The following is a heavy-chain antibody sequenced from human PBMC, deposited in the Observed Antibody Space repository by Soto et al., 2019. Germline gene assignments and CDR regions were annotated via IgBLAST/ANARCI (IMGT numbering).Heavy chain of an antibody. Sequence: GGSLRLSCAASGFSVSSSYLTWVRQAPGRGLEWVSSIYSGGTTYYADSVKGRFSVSRDNSKNTLYLQMSSLRDEDSAVYYCARGYGSSYGFGFWGQGTLVTVSS. CDR2: IYSGGTT. CDR3: ARGYGSSYGFGF. CDR1: GFSVSSSY. D-gene: IGHD3-16*02. J-gene: IGHJ4*02. V-gene: IGHV3-53*01.